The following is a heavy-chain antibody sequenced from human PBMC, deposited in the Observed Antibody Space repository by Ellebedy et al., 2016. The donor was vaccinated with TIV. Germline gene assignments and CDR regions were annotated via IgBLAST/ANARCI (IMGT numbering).Heavy chain of an antibody. Sequence: SETLSLTCTVSGGSISSSSYYWGWIRQPPGKGLEWIGSIYYSGSTYYNPSLKSRVTISVDTSKNQFSLKLSSVTAADTAVYYCARQVADCGGDCPGYFDLWGRGTLVTVSS. V-gene: IGHV4-39*01. CDR1: GGSISSSSYY. CDR2: IYYSGST. D-gene: IGHD2-21*02. CDR3: ARQVADCGGDCPGYFDL. J-gene: IGHJ2*01.